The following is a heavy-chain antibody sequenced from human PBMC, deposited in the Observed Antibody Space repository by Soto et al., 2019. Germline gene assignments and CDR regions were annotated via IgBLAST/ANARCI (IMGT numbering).Heavy chain of an antibody. D-gene: IGHD1-7*01. J-gene: IGHJ4*02. CDR1: GYTFSNDA. CDR3: ARASRYYWNYMMY. Sequence: QVQLVQSGAEVKKPGASVKVSCKASGYTFSNDAITWVRQAPGQGLAWMGWVSAYNGNTNYAQKFKGRVTMTTDTSTSTAYMEIRSLRYDDTAVYVCARASRYYWNYMMYWGQGTLVPVSS. V-gene: IGHV1-18*01. CDR2: VSAYNGNT.